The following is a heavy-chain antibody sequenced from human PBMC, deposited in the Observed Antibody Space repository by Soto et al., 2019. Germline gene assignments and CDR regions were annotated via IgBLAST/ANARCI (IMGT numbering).Heavy chain of an antibody. D-gene: IGHD4-17*01. CDR1: GYTFANYY. Sequence: ASVKVSCKASGYTFANYYMHWVRQAPGQRLEWMGWINAGNGNTKYSQKFQGRVTITRDTSASTGYMELSSMRSEDTAVYYCAREDYDIMTTVTTPDYWGQGTLVT. CDR2: INAGNGNT. J-gene: IGHJ4*02. CDR3: AREDYDIMTTVTTPDY. V-gene: IGHV1-3*01.